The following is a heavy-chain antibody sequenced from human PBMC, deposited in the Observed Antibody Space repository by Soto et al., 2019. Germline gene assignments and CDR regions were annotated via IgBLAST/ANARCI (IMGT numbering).Heavy chain of an antibody. D-gene: IGHD3-9*01. Sequence: QVQLQESGPGLVKPSETLSPTCTVSGGSISSYYWSWIRQPPGKGLEWIGYIYYSGSTNYNPSLKSRVTISVDTSKNQFSLKLSSVTAADTAVYYCARSYYDILTGYYKGWFDPWGQGTLVTVSS. J-gene: IGHJ5*02. CDR3: ARSYYDILTGYYKGWFDP. CDR2: IYYSGST. V-gene: IGHV4-59*08. CDR1: GGSISSYY.